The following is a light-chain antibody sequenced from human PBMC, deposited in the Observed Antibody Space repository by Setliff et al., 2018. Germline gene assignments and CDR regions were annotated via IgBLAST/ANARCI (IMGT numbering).Light chain of an antibody. J-gene: IGLJ1*01. Sequence: QSALTQPASVSGSPGQSITISCTGTSSDVGGYNLVSWYQQHPGKVPRLMIYDVSNRPSGVSNRFSGSKIGNTASLTISGLQTEDEADYYCAAWDDSLNGHVFGTGTKVTVL. CDR2: DVS. CDR1: SSDVGGYNL. V-gene: IGLV2-14*03. CDR3: AAWDDSLNGHV.